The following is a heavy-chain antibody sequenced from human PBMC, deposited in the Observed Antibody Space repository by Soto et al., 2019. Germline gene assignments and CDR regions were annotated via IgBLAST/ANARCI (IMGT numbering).Heavy chain of an antibody. CDR3: ARGLTYPELGMDV. D-gene: IGHD3-10*01. J-gene: IGHJ4*02. V-gene: IGHV4-59*08. CDR1: GCSISSYY. CDR2: IYYSGST. Sequence: PSETLSLTCTVSGCSISSYYWSWIWQPPGKGLEWIGYIYYSGSTNYNPSLKSRVTISVDTSKNQFSLKLSSVTAADTAVYYCARGLTYPELGMDVWGQGTLVTVSS.